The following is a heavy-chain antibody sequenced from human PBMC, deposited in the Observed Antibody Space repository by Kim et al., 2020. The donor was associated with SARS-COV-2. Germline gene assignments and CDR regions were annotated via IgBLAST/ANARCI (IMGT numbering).Heavy chain of an antibody. Sequence: SETLYLTCTVSGDSITSGSTHWSWIRQHPGKGLEWIGYIHYTGSTYYNPFLKSRLTMSLDTSKNHFSLNLTSVTAADTAVYYCARVKSYGGEKSFDYWGQGALVTVSS. CDR3: ARVKSYGGEKSFDY. D-gene: IGHD4-17*01. CDR1: GDSITSGSTH. CDR2: IHYTGST. V-gene: IGHV4-31*03. J-gene: IGHJ4*02.